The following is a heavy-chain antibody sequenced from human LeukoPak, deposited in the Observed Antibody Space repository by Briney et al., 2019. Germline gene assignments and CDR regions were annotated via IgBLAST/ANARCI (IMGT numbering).Heavy chain of an antibody. CDR2: IYSGGST. Sequence: GGSLRLSCAASGFTVSSNYMSWVRQAPGKGLEWVSVIYSGGSTYYADSVKGRFTISRDNSKNTLYLQMNSLRAEDTAVYYCAKDHRYSSSWVDYWGQGTLVTVSS. CDR3: AKDHRYSSSWVDY. D-gene: IGHD6-13*01. CDR1: GFTVSSNY. J-gene: IGHJ4*02. V-gene: IGHV3-53*01.